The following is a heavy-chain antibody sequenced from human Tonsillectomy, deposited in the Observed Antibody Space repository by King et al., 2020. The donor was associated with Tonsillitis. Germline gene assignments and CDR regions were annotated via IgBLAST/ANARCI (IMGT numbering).Heavy chain of an antibody. D-gene: IGHD3-22*01. CDR2: ISYDGSNK. V-gene: IGHV3-30*18. Sequence: VQLVESGGGVVQPGRSLRLSCAASGFTFSTFDIHWVRQAPGKGLEWVAVISYDGSNKYYVDSVKGRFTISRDNSKNTLYLQMNSLRADDTAVYFCAKDLIDYYDSSGYLDYWGQGTLVTVSS. J-gene: IGHJ4*02. CDR1: GFTFSTFD. CDR3: AKDLIDYYDSSGYLDY.